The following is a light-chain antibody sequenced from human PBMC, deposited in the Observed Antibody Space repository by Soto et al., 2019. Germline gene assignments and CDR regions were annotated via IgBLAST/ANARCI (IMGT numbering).Light chain of an antibody. Sequence: EIVLTQSPGTLSLSPGERATLSCRASQSVSSSYLAWYQQKPGQAPRLPSYGASGRATGIPDRFSGSGSGTDFTLTISRLEPEDFAVYYCQQYPGYTFGQGTKLEIK. CDR1: QSVSSSY. CDR2: GAS. CDR3: QQYPGYT. J-gene: IGKJ2*01. V-gene: IGKV3-20*01.